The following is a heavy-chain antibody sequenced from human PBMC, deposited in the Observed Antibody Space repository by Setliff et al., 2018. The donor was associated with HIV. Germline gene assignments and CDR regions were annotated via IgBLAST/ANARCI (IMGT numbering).Heavy chain of an antibody. Sequence: GESLKISCVASGFTFRNSAVSWIRQAPGKGLQWVSAVSGSGATTYYAASVKGRFTVSRDNLKSMVYLQMNSLRAEDTAIYYCAKDHAGGGYHDILPPSWGQGTMVTVSS. CDR3: AKDHAGGGYHDILPPS. CDR1: GFTFRNSA. V-gene: IGHV3-23*01. D-gene: IGHD3-9*01. CDR2: VSGSGATT. J-gene: IGHJ3*01.